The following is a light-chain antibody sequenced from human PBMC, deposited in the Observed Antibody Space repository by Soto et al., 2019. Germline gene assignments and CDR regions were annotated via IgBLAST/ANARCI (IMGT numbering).Light chain of an antibody. Sequence: IVFRQSPSTLSLWPGRTPTLSCTASQTFSNSFLSWFQQIPGQATRLIISGASTRATGIPARCSGSGSGTDFTLTISRLEPEDFAVYYCQEYGSSPITFGQGTRLEIK. CDR2: GAS. J-gene: IGKJ5*01. CDR1: QTFSNSF. V-gene: IGKV3-20*01. CDR3: QEYGSSPIT.